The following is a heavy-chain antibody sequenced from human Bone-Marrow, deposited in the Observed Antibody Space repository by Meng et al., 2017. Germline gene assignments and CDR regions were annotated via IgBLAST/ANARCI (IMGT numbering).Heavy chain of an antibody. D-gene: IGHD3-22*01. Sequence: SLKISCAASGFTFDDYAMHWVRQAPGKGLEWVSGISWNSGSIGYADSVKGRFTISRDNAKNSLYLQMNSLRAEDTAVYYCARDCYYYDSSGYCYWGQGTLVTVSS. CDR1: GFTFDDYA. V-gene: IGHV3-9*01. J-gene: IGHJ4*02. CDR3: ARDCYYYDSSGYCY. CDR2: ISWNSGSI.